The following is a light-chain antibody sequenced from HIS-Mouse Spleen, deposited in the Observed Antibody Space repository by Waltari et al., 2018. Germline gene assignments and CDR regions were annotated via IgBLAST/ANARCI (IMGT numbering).Light chain of an antibody. Sequence: QSVLTQPPSASGTPGQRVPISCSGSSSNIGSNYVYWYQQLPGTAPQLLIYRNNQRPSGVPDRFSGSKSGTSASLAISGLRSEDEADYYCAAWDDSLSGVVFGGGTKLTVL. J-gene: IGLJ2*01. CDR1: SSNIGSNY. CDR2: RNN. V-gene: IGLV1-47*01. CDR3: AAWDDSLSGVV.